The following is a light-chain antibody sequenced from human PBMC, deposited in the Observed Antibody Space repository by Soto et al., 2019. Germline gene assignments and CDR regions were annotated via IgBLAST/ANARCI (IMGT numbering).Light chain of an antibody. CDR1: QSISSG. V-gene: IGKV1-5*01. J-gene: IGKJ1*01. Sequence: DIQLTHYRSTLSAFLGARVPLTGLASQSISSGLAWYQQKAGKAPKLLIYDASTLESGVPSRFSGSGSGTDFTLTISSLQPEDFASYYCLQDYVYPWTFGQGTKVDI. CDR2: DAS. CDR3: LQDYVYPWT.